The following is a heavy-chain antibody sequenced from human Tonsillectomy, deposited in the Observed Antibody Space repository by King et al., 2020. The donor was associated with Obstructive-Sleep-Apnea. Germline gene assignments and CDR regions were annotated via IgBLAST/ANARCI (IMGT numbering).Heavy chain of an antibody. V-gene: IGHV3-7*01. J-gene: IGHJ4*02. Sequence: DVQLVESGGGLVQPGESLRLSCAASGFVFSAWWMSWVRQAPGKGLDWVANIRQDGREIYYADSVKGRFTISRDNPKKSLSLQMNSMRTEDAAVYYCAREGEGSGSYSLWLEEWGQGTLVTVSS. CDR3: AREGEGSGSYSLWLEE. CDR2: IRQDGREI. CDR1: GFVFSAWW. D-gene: IGHD3-10*01.